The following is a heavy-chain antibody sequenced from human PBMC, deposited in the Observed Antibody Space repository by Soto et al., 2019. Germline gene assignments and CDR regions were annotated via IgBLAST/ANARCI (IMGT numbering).Heavy chain of an antibody. CDR2: ISGSGSTI. D-gene: IGHD2-2*01. CDR3: GKTRGRRYPPVTDH. Sequence: GGSLRLSCAASGFSLNDRYMTWIRQAPGKGLEWLSYISGSGSTIYYADSVAGRFTVSRDNAKNSLYLHMDSLRAEDTALYYCGKTRGRRYPPVTDHWGQGTLVTVSS. CDR1: GFSLNDRY. V-gene: IGHV3-11*01. J-gene: IGHJ5*02.